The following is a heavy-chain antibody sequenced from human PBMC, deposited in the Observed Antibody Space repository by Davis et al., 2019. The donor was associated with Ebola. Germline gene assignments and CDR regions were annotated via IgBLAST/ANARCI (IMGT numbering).Heavy chain of an antibody. J-gene: IGHJ6*02. CDR1: GGTFSSYA. D-gene: IGHD4-17*01. Sequence: SVKVSCKASGGTFSSYAISWVRQAPGQGLEWMGGIIPIFGTANYAQKFQGRVTITADESTSTAYMELSRLRSEDTAVYYCARDRPSGTTVTTNYYYNGMDVWGQGTTVTVSS. CDR3: ARDRPSGTTVTTNYYYNGMDV. V-gene: IGHV1-69*13. CDR2: IIPIFGTA.